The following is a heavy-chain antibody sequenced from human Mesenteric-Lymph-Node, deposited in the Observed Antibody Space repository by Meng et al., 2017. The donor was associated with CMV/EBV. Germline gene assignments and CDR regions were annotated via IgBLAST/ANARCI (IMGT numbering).Heavy chain of an antibody. CDR3: AKDHRGYTGIDY. CDR1: GFTFSSYA. V-gene: IGHV3-23*01. J-gene: IGHJ4*02. D-gene: IGHD5-12*01. CDR2: ISGSGGST. Sequence: GESLKISCAASGFTFSSYAMSWVRQAPGKGLEWVSAISGSGGSTYYADSVKGRFTVSRDNSKNTLYLQINSLRPEDTAVYYCAKDHRGYTGIDYWGQGTLVTVSS.